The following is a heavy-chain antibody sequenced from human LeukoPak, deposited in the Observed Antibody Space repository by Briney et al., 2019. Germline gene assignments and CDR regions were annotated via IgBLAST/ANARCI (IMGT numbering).Heavy chain of an antibody. CDR2: ISAYNGDT. CDR3: ARDGGYDLYYFDY. Sequence: GASVKVSCKASGYPFSTYGIIWERQAPGHGLEWMGWISAYNGDTKYAQKVQGRVTMTTDTSTSTAYMELRSLRSDDTAVYYCARDGGYDLYYFDYWGQGTLVTVSS. D-gene: IGHD5-12*01. CDR1: GYPFSTYG. J-gene: IGHJ4*02. V-gene: IGHV1-18*01.